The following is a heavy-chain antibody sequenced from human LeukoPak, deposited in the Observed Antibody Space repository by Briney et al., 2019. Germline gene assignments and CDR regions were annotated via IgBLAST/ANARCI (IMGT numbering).Heavy chain of an antibody. Sequence: QTGGSLRLSCAASGFTFSTYGMNWVRQAPGKGLEWVSAISGSGGSTYYADSVKGRFTISRDNSKNTLYLQMNSLRAEDTAVYYCAKRGGCSSTSCSYYFGYWGQGTLVTVSS. J-gene: IGHJ4*02. V-gene: IGHV3-23*01. D-gene: IGHD2-2*01. CDR3: AKRGGCSSTSCSYYFGY. CDR2: ISGSGGST. CDR1: GFTFSTYG.